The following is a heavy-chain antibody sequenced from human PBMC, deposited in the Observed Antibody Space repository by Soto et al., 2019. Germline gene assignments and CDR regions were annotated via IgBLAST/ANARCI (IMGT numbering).Heavy chain of an antibody. V-gene: IGHV4-59*01. CDR3: ARAYYYDSSGYPFAY. Sequence: SETLSLTCTVSGGSISSYYWSWIRQPPGKGLEWIGYIYYSGSTNYNPSLKSRVTISVDTSKNQFSLKLSSVTAADTAVYYCARAYYYDSSGYPFAYWGQGTLVTVSS. CDR1: GGSISSYY. CDR2: IYYSGST. J-gene: IGHJ4*02. D-gene: IGHD3-22*01.